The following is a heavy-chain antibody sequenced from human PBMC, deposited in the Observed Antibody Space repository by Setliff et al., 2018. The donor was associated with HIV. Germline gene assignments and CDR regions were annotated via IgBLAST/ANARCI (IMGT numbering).Heavy chain of an antibody. CDR1: GYAFTDYS. V-gene: IGHV1-2*06. D-gene: IGHD3-3*01. CDR2: INPDSRGT. J-gene: IGHJ4*02. Sequence: ASVKVSCKTSGYAFTDYSIHWVRQAPGQGLEWVGRINPDSRGTNYAQTFQGRVTMTTDTSTTTVYMELRGLRADDTALYYCARAPRIFPEFNNPHPHFDQWGQGTLVTVSS. CDR3: ARAPRIFPEFNNPHPHFDQ.